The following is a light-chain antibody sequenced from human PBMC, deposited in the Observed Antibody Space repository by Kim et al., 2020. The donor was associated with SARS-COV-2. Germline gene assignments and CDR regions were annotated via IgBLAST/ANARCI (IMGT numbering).Light chain of an antibody. CDR3: SSFSSSHSLI. CDR1: SSDIGGYNY. J-gene: IGLJ2*01. CDR2: EVN. V-gene: IGLV2-8*01. Sequence: QSALTQPPSASGSPGQSITISCTGTSSDIGGYNYVSWYQQHPGKAPKILIYEVNKRPSGVPDRFSGSKSGNTASLTVSGLQAEDEADYHCSSFSSSHSLIFGGGTKSPS.